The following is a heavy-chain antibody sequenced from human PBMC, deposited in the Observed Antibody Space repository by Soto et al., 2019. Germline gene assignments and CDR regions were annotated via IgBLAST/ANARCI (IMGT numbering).Heavy chain of an antibody. V-gene: IGHV4-59*01. CDR2: IYYSGST. J-gene: IGHJ6*02. Sequence: SETLSLTCTVSGGSISSYYWSWIRQPPGKGLEWIGYIYYSGSTNYNPSLKSRVTISVDTSKNQFSLKLSSVTAADTAVYYCVSRYCSGGSCSTNSYYYGMDVWGQGTTVTVSS. CDR1: GGSISSYY. D-gene: IGHD2-15*01. CDR3: VSRYCSGGSCSTNSYYYGMDV.